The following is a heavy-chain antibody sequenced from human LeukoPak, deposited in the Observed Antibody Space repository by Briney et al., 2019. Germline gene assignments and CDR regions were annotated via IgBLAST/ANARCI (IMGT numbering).Heavy chain of an antibody. CDR3: ARGHYDFWSGYSRGGYFDY. J-gene: IGHJ4*02. V-gene: IGHV3-30*01. CDR1: GFTFSSYA. Sequence: GALRLSCAASGFTFSSYAMHWVRQAPGKGLEWVAVISYDGSNKYYADSVKGRFTISRDNSKNTLYLQMNSLRAEDTAVYYCARGHYDFWSGYSRGGYFDYWGQGTLVTVSS. D-gene: IGHD3-3*01. CDR2: ISYDGSNK.